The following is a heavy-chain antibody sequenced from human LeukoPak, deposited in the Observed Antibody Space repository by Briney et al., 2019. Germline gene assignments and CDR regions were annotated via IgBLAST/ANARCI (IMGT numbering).Heavy chain of an antibody. V-gene: IGHV3-23*01. Sequence: PGGSLRLSCVVSGITLSNYGMSWVRQAPGKGLEWVAGLSGSGGGTNYADSVKGRFTISRDNSKNTLYLQMNSLRAEDTAVYFCAKRGVVIWVLLVGFHREAYYFDSWGQGALVTVSS. J-gene: IGHJ4*02. CDR1: GITLSNYG. D-gene: IGHD3-10*01. CDR3: AKRGVVIWVLLVGFHREAYYFDS. CDR2: LSGSGGGT.